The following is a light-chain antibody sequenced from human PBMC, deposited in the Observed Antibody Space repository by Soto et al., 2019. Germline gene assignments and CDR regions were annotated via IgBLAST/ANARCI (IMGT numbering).Light chain of an antibody. CDR1: QSVNSW. V-gene: IGKV1-5*03. J-gene: IGKJ5*01. CDR2: KAS. Sequence: DIQMTQSPSTLSASVGDRVTITCRASQSVNSWLAWYQQKPGKAPKLLIYKASSLESGVQSRFSGSGSGTEFTLPISSLQPDDFADYYCQKYEISPIPSGKGTRLE. CDR3: QKYEISPIP.